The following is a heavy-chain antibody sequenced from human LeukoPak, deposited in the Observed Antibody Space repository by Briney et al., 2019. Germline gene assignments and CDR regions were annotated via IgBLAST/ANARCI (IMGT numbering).Heavy chain of an antibody. J-gene: IGHJ5*02. D-gene: IGHD1-26*01. Sequence: SETLSLTCTVSGGSISSSSYYWGWIRQPPGKGLEWIGSIYYSGSTYYNPSLKSRVTISVDTSKNRFSLKLSSVTAADTAVYYCARSSEWELLGERFDPWGQGTLVTVSS. CDR2: IYYSGST. CDR1: GGSISSSSYY. V-gene: IGHV4-39*01. CDR3: ARSSEWELLGERFDP.